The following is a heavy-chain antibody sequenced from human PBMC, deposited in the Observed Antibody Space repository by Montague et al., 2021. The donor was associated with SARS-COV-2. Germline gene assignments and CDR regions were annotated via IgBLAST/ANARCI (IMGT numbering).Heavy chain of an antibody. D-gene: IGHD3-22*01. CDR1: GGSISSYY. CDR3: ARDSHYYDSSGHFDY. CDR2: IYYSGST. V-gene: IGHV4-59*13. Sequence: SETLSLTCTVSGGSISSYYWSWIRQPPGKGLEWIGYIYYSGSTNYNPSLKSRATISVDTSKNQFSLKLSSVTAADTAVYYCARDSHYYDSSGHFDYWGQGTLVTVSS. J-gene: IGHJ4*02.